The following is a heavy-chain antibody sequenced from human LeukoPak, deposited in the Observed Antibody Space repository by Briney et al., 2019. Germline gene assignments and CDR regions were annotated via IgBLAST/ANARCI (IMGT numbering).Heavy chain of an antibody. CDR3: AKDGESGSYPDY. Sequence: GGSLRLSCTASGFTFSSYAMSWVRQAPGKGQEWVSAISGGSTYSADSVKGRFTISRDNSKNTLYLQMNSLGAEDSAVYYCAKDGESGSYPDYWGQGTLVTVSS. V-gene: IGHV3-23*01. CDR2: ISGGST. D-gene: IGHD1-26*01. CDR1: GFTFSSYA. J-gene: IGHJ4*02.